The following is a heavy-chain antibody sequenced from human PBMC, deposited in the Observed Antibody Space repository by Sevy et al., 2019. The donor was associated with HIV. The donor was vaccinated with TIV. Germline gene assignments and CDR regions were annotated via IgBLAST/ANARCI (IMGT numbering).Heavy chain of an antibody. Sequence: ASVKVSCKASGYTFSVKYIHWVRQAPGQGLEWVGWIDPKSGGRSYAQIFQGRVSMTRDTSISTAYMELYWLTSDDTAVYYCARGGSKWNDDYFDYWGQGSLVTVSS. J-gene: IGHJ4*02. V-gene: IGHV1-2*02. D-gene: IGHD1-20*01. CDR1: GYTFSVKY. CDR3: ARGGSKWNDDYFDY. CDR2: IDPKSGGR.